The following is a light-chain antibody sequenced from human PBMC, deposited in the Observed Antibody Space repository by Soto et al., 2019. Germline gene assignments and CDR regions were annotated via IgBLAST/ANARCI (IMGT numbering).Light chain of an antibody. CDR3: AAWDDSLSGPRV. CDR1: SSDIGSNY. Sequence: QSVLTQPPSASGTPGQRVTISCSGSSSDIGSNYVYWYQQLPGTAPKLLSDRNNQRPSGVPDRFSGSKSGTSASLAISGLRSEDEADYYCAAWDDSLSGPRVFGGGTKLPVL. V-gene: IGLV1-47*01. J-gene: IGLJ2*01. CDR2: RNN.